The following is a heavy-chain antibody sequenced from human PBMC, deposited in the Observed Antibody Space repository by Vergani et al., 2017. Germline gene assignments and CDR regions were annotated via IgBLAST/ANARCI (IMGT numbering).Heavy chain of an antibody. CDR1: GGTFSSYA. CDR3: ARDRPRGVSYGCAYYSYMSV. D-gene: IGHD5-18*01. V-gene: IGHV1-69*01. Sequence: QVQLVQSGAEVKKPGSSVKVSCKASGGTFSSYAISGVRQAPGQGLEWMGGIIPIFGTANYAQKFQGRVTITADESTSTAYMELSSLRSEDTAVYYCARDRPRGVSYGCAYYSYMSVWRKAPTVTVSS. J-gene: IGHJ6*03. CDR2: IIPIFGTA.